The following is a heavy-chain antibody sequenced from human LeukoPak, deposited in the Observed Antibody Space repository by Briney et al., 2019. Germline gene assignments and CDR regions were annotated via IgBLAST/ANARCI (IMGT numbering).Heavy chain of an antibody. CDR2: IYYSGNT. D-gene: IGHD1-26*01. V-gene: IGHV4-34*01. CDR3: ARFAVGDSSFDY. CDR1: GGSFSGYY. J-gene: IGHJ4*02. Sequence: PSETLSLTCAVYGGSFSGYYWSWIRQPPGKGLEWIGSIYYSGNTHYNPSLKSRVTISVDTSKNQFSLKLTSLTAADTAVYYRARFAVGDSSFDYWGQGTLVTVSS.